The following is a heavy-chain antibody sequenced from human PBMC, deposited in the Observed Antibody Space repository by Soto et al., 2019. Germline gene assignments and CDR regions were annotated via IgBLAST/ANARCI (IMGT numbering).Heavy chain of an antibody. V-gene: IGHV3-53*01. CDR2: IYPSGTT. CDR3: AKDAPAYKFYGVDV. Sequence: EVQLVESGGGLIQPGGSLRLSCAASGLSVSSNSMTWVRQTPGKVLEWVSTIYPSGTTFYADTVKGRFAVSRDISNNTLYLEMNSLRVEDTAVYYCAKDAPAYKFYGVDVWGLGTTVTVSS. J-gene: IGHJ6*02. D-gene: IGHD3-16*01. CDR1: GLSVSSNS.